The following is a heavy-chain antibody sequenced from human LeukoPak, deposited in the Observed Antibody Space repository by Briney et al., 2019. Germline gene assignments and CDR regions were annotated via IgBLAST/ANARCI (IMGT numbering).Heavy chain of an antibody. CDR1: GFTFSSYA. CDR3: ARETGSAVESTDFDY. V-gene: IGHV3-30-3*01. Sequence: PGGSLRLSCAASGFTFSSYAMHWVRQAPGKGLEWVAVISYDGSNKYYADSVKGRFTISRDNSKNTVYLQMNSLRAEDTAVFYCARETGSAVESTDFDYWGQGALVTVSS. J-gene: IGHJ4*02. CDR2: ISYDGSNK. D-gene: IGHD4-17*01.